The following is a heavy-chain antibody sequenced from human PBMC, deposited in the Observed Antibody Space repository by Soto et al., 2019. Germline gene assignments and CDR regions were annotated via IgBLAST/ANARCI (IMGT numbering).Heavy chain of an antibody. J-gene: IGHJ5*02. CDR2: SYYSGST. CDR3: ARRQNWNSLFDT. CDR1: GGSITNNN. D-gene: IGHD1-1*01. V-gene: IGHV4-59*08. Sequence: PSETLSLTCTVSGGSITNNNWSWFRQSPGKGLEWIGCSYYSGSTSYNPSLRSRVTISIDTSKTQFSLRMMSVTAADTAVYYCARRQNWNSLFDTWGQGTLVTVSS.